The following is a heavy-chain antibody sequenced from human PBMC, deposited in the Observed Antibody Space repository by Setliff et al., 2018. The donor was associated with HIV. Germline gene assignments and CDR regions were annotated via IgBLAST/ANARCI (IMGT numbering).Heavy chain of an antibody. Sequence: SETLSLTCTVSGGSISNSRYYWSWIRQPPGKGLEWIGSIYYSGSTYYNPSLKSRVTISVDTSNNQFSLKLTYVTAADTAMYYCASFFVTTVTNQDYWGQGTPVTVSS. CDR2: IYYSGST. CDR3: ASFFVTTVTNQDY. J-gene: IGHJ4*02. D-gene: IGHD4-17*01. V-gene: IGHV4-39*01. CDR1: GGSISNSRYY.